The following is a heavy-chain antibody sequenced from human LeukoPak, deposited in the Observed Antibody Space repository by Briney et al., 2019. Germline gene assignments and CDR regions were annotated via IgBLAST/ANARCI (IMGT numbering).Heavy chain of an antibody. CDR3: ARGRGGSYGPLDY. J-gene: IGHJ4*02. Sequence: PSETLSLTCTVSGGSISSGGYYWSWIRQHPGKGLEWIGYIYYSGSTYYNPSLKNRVTISVDTSKNQFSLKLSSVTAADTAVYYCARGRGGSYGPLDYWGQGTLVTVSS. CDR1: GGSISSGGYY. D-gene: IGHD5-18*01. CDR2: IYYSGST. V-gene: IGHV4-31*03.